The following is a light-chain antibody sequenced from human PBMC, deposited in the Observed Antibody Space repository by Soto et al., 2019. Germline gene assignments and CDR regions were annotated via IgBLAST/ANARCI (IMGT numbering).Light chain of an antibody. CDR1: QSVSKNY. Sequence: EIMLTQSPGTLSLSPGERGTLSCRASQSVSKNYLAWYQQKPGQAPRLLIYGASSRATGIPDRFSGSGSGTDFTLTISRLEPEDFAVYSCQQYASSPLTFGGGTKVEIK. V-gene: IGKV3-20*01. J-gene: IGKJ4*01. CDR2: GAS. CDR3: QQYASSPLT.